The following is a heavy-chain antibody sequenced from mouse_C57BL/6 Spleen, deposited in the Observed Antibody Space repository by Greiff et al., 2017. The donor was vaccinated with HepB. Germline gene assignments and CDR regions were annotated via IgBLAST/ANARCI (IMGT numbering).Heavy chain of an antibody. CDR1: GISITTGNYR. J-gene: IGHJ1*03. Sequence: VQLQQSGPGLVKPSQTVFLTCTVTGISITTGNYRWSWIRQFPGNKLEWIGYIYYSGTITYTPSLTSRTTITRDTPKNQFFLEMNSLTAEDTATYYCAVGDGNYGYIDVWGTGTTVTVSS. D-gene: IGHD2-3*01. V-gene: IGHV3-5*01. CDR2: IYYSGTI. CDR3: AVGDGNYGYIDV.